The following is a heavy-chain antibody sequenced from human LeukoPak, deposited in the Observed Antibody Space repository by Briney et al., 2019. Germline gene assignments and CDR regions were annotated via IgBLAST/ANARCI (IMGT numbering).Heavy chain of an antibody. CDR3: ARYSSGWSYFDY. Sequence: PGGSLRLSCTASGFTFGDYAMSWVRQAPGKGLEWVANIKQDGSEKYYVDSVKGRFTISRDNGKNSLYLQMNSLRAEDTAVYYCARYSSGWSYFDYWGQGTLVTVSS. D-gene: IGHD6-19*01. CDR1: GFTFGDYA. V-gene: IGHV3-7*01. CDR2: IKQDGSEK. J-gene: IGHJ4*02.